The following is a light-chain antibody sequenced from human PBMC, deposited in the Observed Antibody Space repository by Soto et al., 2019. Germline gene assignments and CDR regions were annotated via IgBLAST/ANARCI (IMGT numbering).Light chain of an antibody. J-gene: IGKJ4*01. Sequence: IQMTQSPSSLPASVWYRVTIACRASQSIHSYLNWYQQKPGKAPKLLIYAASSLQGGVPSRFSGSRSGTDFTLTIDSLQPEDFATYYCQQSYSIPLTFGGGTKVDIK. V-gene: IGKV1-39*01. CDR2: AAS. CDR3: QQSYSIPLT. CDR1: QSIHSY.